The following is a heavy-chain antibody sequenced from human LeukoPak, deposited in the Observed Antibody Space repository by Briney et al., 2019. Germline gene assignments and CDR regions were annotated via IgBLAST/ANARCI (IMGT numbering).Heavy chain of an antibody. D-gene: IGHD3-16*01. CDR2: IYYSGGT. CDR3: ARYGTWFDP. CDR1: GGSISSYY. Sequence: SETLSLTCTVSGGSISSYYWSWIRQPPGKGLEWIGYIYYSGGTNYNPSLKSRVTILVDTSKNQFSLRLNSVTAADTAVYYCARYGTWFDPWGQGALVTVSS. V-gene: IGHV4-59*08. J-gene: IGHJ5*02.